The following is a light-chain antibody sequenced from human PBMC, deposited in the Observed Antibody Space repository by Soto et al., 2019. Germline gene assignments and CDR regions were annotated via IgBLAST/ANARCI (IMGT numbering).Light chain of an antibody. CDR1: QSISNY. J-gene: IGKJ1*01. Sequence: EIQMTQSPSSLSASVGDRVTITCRASQSISNYLNWYQQKPGKAPKLLIYAASSMQSGVPSRFSGSGSETDFTLTISSLQPDDSATYYGQQSFSPLWTFGQGTKVEV. V-gene: IGKV1-39*01. CDR2: AAS. CDR3: QQSFSPLWT.